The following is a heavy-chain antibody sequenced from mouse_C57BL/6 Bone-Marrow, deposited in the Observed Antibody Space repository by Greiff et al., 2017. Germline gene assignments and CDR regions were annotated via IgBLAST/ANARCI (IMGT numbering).Heavy chain of an antibody. J-gene: IGHJ3*01. V-gene: IGHV14-1*01. D-gene: IGHD1-1*01. CDR3: TTIHYYGSSYTWLAY. Sequence: EVQLLQSGAELVRPGASVKLSCTASGFNIKDYYMHWVKQRPEQGLEWIGRIDPEAGDTEYAPKFQGKATMTADTSSNTTYLQLSSLTSEDTAVYYCTTIHYYGSSYTWLAYWGQGTLVTVSA. CDR1: GFNIKDYY. CDR2: IDPEAGDT.